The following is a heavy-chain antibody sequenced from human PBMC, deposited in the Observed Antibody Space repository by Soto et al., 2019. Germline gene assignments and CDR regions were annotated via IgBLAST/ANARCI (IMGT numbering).Heavy chain of an antibody. J-gene: IGHJ5*02. CDR2: IWYDGSNK. CDR3: ARDSIAAAGNWFDP. Sequence: GGSLRLSCAASGFTFSSYGMHWVRQAPGKGLEWVAVIWYDGSNKYYADSVKGRFTISRDNSKNTLYLQMNSLRAEDTAVYYCARDSIAAAGNWFDPWGQGTLVTVSS. CDR1: GFTFSSYG. V-gene: IGHV3-33*01. D-gene: IGHD6-13*01.